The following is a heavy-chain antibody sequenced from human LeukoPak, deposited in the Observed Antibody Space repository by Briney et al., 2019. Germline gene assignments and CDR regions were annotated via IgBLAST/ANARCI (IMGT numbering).Heavy chain of an antibody. D-gene: IGHD1-14*01. V-gene: IGHV4-4*07. J-gene: IGHJ2*01. CDR3: ARETGDYGYFDL. Sequence: SETLSLTCTVSGGSISSHSWSWIRQPAGKGLEWIGRIFTSGSTYYNPSLKSRVIMSVDTSKNHFSLRMGSVTAADTAVYYCARETGDYGYFDLWGRGTLVTVSS. CDR1: GGSISSHS. CDR2: IFTSGST.